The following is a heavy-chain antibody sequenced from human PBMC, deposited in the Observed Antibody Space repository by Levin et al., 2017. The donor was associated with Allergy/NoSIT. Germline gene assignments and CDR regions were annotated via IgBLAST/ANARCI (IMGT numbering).Heavy chain of an antibody. CDR3: AKDWYSSGYGY. CDR1: GFTFSSSG. J-gene: IGHJ4*02. CDR2: ISYDGSNK. Sequence: LSLTCAASGFTFSSSGMHWVRQAPGKGLEWVAVISYDGSNKYYADSVKGRFTISRDNSKNTLYLQMNSLRAEDTAVYYCAKDWYSSGYGYWGQGTLVTVSS. D-gene: IGHD6-19*01. V-gene: IGHV3-30*18.